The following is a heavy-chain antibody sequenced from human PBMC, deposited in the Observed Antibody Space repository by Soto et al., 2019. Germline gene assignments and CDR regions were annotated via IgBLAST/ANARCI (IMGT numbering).Heavy chain of an antibody. Sequence: GGSLRLSCAASGFTFSNAWMSWVRQAPGKGLEWVGRIKSKTDGGTTDYAAPVKGRFTISRDDSKNTLYLQMNSLKTEDTAVYYCTTAGSGSYSYYYYYGMDVWGQGTTVTVSS. CDR2: IKSKTDGGTT. V-gene: IGHV3-15*01. D-gene: IGHD1-26*01. CDR1: GFTFSNAW. J-gene: IGHJ6*02. CDR3: TTAGSGSYSYYYYYGMDV.